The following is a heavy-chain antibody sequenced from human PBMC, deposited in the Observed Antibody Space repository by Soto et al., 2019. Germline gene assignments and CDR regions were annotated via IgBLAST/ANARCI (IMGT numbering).Heavy chain of an antibody. D-gene: IGHD3-3*01. CDR2: IYYSGST. CDR3: ARGQTYYDFWSGQNWFDP. V-gene: IGHV4-31*03. J-gene: IGHJ5*02. CDR1: GGSISSGGYY. Sequence: QVQLQESGPGLVKPSQTLSLTCTVSGGSISSGGYYWSWIRQHPGKGLEWIGNIYYSGSTYHNPSLKSRVTISVDTSKNQFSLNLTSVTAADTAVYYCARGQTYYDFWSGQNWFDPWGQGTLVTVSS.